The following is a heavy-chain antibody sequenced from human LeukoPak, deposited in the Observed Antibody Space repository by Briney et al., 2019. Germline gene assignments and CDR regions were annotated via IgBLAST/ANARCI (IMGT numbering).Heavy chain of an antibody. V-gene: IGHV3-15*01. CDR3: TTDHVDTEFIDY. J-gene: IGHJ4*02. CDR2: IKSKTDGGTT. D-gene: IGHD5-18*01. Sequence: GGSLRLSCAASGFTFSSYAMSWVRQAPGKGLEWVGRIKSKTDGGTTDYAAPVKGRFTISRDDSKNTLYLQMNSLKTEDTAVYYCTTDHVDTEFIDYWGQGTLVTVSS. CDR1: GFTFSSYA.